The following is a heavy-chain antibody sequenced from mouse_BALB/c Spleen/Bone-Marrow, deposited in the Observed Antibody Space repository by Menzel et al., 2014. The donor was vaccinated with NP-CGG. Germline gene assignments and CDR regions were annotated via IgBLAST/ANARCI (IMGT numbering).Heavy chain of an antibody. CDR3: GRVWSTYYYHAMDY. Sequence: VQLQQSGAELVKPGASVKLSCTASGFNIKDTYMHWVKQRPEQGLEWIGRIDPANGNTKYDPKLQGKATITAHTSSNTAYLQLSSLKSKDTAGYYCGRVWSTYYYHAMDYWGQGTSVTVSS. V-gene: IGHV14-3*02. D-gene: IGHD5-1*01. CDR1: GFNIKDTY. J-gene: IGHJ4*01. CDR2: IDPANGNT.